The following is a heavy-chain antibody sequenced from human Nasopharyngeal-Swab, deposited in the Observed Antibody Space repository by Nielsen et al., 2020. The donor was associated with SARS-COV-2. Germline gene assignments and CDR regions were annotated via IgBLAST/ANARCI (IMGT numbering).Heavy chain of an antibody. D-gene: IGHD5-18*01. CDR1: GFTFSDHY. Sequence: GALKISCAASGFTFSDHYMNWVRQAPGKGLEWVSSISDSGGSTSYSDSVRGRFTISRVNSKNTLYLQMNSLRAEDTAVYYCAKETPQSWLPDYWGQGTLVTVSS. CDR2: ISDSGGST. V-gene: IGHV3-23*01. CDR3: AKETPQSWLPDY. J-gene: IGHJ4*02.